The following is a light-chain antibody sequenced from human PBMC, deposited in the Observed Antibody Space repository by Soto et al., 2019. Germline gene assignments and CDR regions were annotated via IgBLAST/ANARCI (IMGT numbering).Light chain of an antibody. CDR3: CSSGGSPTYV. V-gene: IGLV2-23*02. Sequence: QSALTQPASVSGSPGQSITISCTGTSSNVGSYKLVSWYQQHPGKAPILMIFEVNKRPSGVSNRFSGSKSGNTASLTISGLKVEDEADYYCCSSGGSPTYVFGTGTKLTVL. CDR1: SSNVGSYKL. CDR2: EVN. J-gene: IGLJ1*01.